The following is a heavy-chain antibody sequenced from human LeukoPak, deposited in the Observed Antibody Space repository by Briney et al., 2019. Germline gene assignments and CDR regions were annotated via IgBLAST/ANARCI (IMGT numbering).Heavy chain of an antibody. J-gene: IGHJ4*02. CDR2: IYYSGST. Sequence: SETLSLTCTVSGGSISSGDYYWSWIRQPPGKGLEWIGYIYYSGSTNYNPSLKSRVTISVDTSKNQFSLKLSSVTAADTAVYYCARGPLVVVTAIPFDYWGQGTLVTVSS. D-gene: IGHD2-21*02. CDR1: GGSISSGDYY. V-gene: IGHV4-30-4*01. CDR3: ARGPLVVVTAIPFDY.